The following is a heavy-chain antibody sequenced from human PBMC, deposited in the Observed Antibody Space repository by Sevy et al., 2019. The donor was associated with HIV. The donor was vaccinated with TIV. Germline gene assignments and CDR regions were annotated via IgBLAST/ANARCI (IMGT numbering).Heavy chain of an antibody. V-gene: IGHV3-7*03. CDR1: GFSFSWYW. CDR3: ARDFTIFGVVSGIDY. D-gene: IGHD3-3*01. CDR2: IKQDGSEK. Sequence: GGSLRLSCAASGFSFSWYWMSWVRQTPEKGLEWVANIKQDGSEKNYVDSVKGRFTISRDNAKNSLYLQMNNLRVEDTAIYYCARDFTIFGVVSGIDYWGQGNLVTVSS. J-gene: IGHJ4*02.